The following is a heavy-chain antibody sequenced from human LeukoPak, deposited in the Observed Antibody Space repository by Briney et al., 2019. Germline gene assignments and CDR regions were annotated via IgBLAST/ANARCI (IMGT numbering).Heavy chain of an antibody. CDR3: ARGGNSPDY. Sequence: TGGSLRLSCAASGFTFSSYWMPWVRQAPGKGLVCVSRINSDGSSTNYADSVKGRFTISRDNAKNTLYLQMNSLRAEDTAVYYCARGGNSPDYWGQGTLVTVSS. J-gene: IGHJ4*02. D-gene: IGHD4-11*01. V-gene: IGHV3-74*01. CDR1: GFTFSSYW. CDR2: INSDGSST.